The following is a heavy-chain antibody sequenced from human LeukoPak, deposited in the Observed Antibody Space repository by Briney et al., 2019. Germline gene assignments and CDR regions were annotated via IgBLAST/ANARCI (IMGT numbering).Heavy chain of an antibody. V-gene: IGHV4-31*03. CDR1: GGSISSGGYY. CDR2: IYYSGST. Sequence: SETLSLTCTVSGGSISSGGYYWSWIRQHPGKGLEWIGYIYYSGSTYYNPSLKSRVTISVDTSKNQFSLKLSSVTAADTAVYYCARGGSYYDSTWFGPWGQGTLVTVSS. D-gene: IGHD3-22*01. CDR3: ARGGSYYDSTWFGP. J-gene: IGHJ5*02.